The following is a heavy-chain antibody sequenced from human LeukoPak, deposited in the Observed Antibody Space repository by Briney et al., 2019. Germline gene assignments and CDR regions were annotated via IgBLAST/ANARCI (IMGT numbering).Heavy chain of an antibody. V-gene: IGHV1-46*01. CDR3: ARKRRGYGGYEH. D-gene: IGHD5-12*01. CDR1: GYTFTSYF. CDR2: INPSGGST. J-gene: IGHJ1*01. Sequence: GASMKVSCKASGYTFTSYFMHWVRQAPGQGLEWMGIINPSGGSTSYAQKFQGRVTMARDTSTSTVYMELSSLRSEDTAVYYCARKRRGYGGYEHWGQGTLVTVSS.